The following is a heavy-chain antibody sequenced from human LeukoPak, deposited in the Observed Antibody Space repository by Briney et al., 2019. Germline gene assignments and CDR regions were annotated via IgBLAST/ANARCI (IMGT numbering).Heavy chain of an antibody. J-gene: IGHJ4*02. CDR3: APKASFDY. V-gene: IGHV3-21*01. Sequence: GGSLRLSCAASGFTFSSYSMNWVRQAPGKGLEWVSSISSGSSYIYYADSVKGRFTISRDNAKNSLYLQMNSLRAEDTAVYYCAPKASFDYWGQGTLVTVSS. CDR1: GFTFSSYS. CDR2: ISSGSSYI.